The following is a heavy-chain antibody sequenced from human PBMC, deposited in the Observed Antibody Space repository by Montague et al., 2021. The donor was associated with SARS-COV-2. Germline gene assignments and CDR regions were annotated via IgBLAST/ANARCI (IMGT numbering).Heavy chain of an antibody. D-gene: IGHD3-22*01. CDR2: IYYSGNTYT. CDR3: AREYFDSSGLVWIDP. V-gene: IGHV4-61*08. Sequence: SGTLSLTCTVSGDSVSSGAYYWSWIRQPPGKGLECIAYIYYSGNTYTEYNPSLESRVSISVDTSKNQFSLKLTSGSAADTAVYYCAREYFDSSGLVWIDPWGQGTLVIVSS. J-gene: IGHJ5*02. CDR1: GDSVSSGAYY.